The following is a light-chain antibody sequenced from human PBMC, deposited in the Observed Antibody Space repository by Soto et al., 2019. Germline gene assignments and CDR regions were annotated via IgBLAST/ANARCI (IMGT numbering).Light chain of an antibody. CDR1: SSDVGGYDY. CDR3: CSYAGSYPFV. Sequence: QSVLTQPRSVSGSPGQSVTISCTGTSSDVGGYDYVSWYQHHPGKAPKLMIYDVDNRPSGVPGRFSGSKSGNTASLTISGLQAEDEAVYYCCSYAGSYPFVFGTGTRSPS. V-gene: IGLV2-11*01. J-gene: IGLJ1*01. CDR2: DVD.